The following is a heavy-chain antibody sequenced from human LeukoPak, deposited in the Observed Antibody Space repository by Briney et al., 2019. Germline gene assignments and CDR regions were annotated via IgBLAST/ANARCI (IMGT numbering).Heavy chain of an antibody. J-gene: IGHJ4*02. V-gene: IGHV4-4*02. CDR1: GGSISSSNW. CDR3: ARTLSRWDPFDY. D-gene: IGHD1-26*01. Sequence: SETLSLTCAVSGGSISSSNWWSWVRQPPGKGLEWIGEIYHSGSTNYNPSLKSRVTISVDTSKNQFSLKLSSVTAADTAVYYCARTLSRWDPFDYWGQGTLVTVSS. CDR2: IYHSGST.